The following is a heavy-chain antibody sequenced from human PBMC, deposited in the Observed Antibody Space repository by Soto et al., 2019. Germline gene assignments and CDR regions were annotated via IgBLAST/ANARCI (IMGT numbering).Heavy chain of an antibody. Sequence: PSVKVSCKASGYPFTSYGISWVRQAPGQGHERMGWINPNSGGTNYAQKFQGRVTMTRDTSISTAYMELSRLRSDDTAVYYCARGELVRRYFDWLFGPFDPWGQGTLVTVSS. CDR3: ARGELVRRYFDWLFGPFDP. V-gene: IGHV1-2*02. CDR1: GYPFTSYG. J-gene: IGHJ5*02. D-gene: IGHD3-9*01. CDR2: INPNSGGT.